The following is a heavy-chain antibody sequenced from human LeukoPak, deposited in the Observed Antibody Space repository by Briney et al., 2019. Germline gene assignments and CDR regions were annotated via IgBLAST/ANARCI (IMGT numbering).Heavy chain of an antibody. CDR3: ARADGSPDY. CDR2: MNPKSGNT. J-gene: IGHJ4*02. V-gene: IGHV1-8*03. CDR1: GYTFTSYD. D-gene: IGHD2-15*01. Sequence: GASVKVSCKASGYTFTSYDINWVRQATGQGLEWMGWMNPKSGNTGHAQKFQGRVTITRDTSISTVYMELSSLRSEDTAVYFCARADGSPDYWGQGTLVTVSS.